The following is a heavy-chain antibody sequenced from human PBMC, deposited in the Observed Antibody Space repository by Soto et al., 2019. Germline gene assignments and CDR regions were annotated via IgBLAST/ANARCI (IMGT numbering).Heavy chain of an antibody. Sequence: QVQLVQSGAEVKKPGSSVKVSCKASGGTFSSYAISWVRQAPGQGLEWMGGIIPIFGTANYAQKFQGRVTITADESTRSAYMELSSLRSEDTAVYYCARGGAFIVVVTAAPDAFDIWGQGTMVTVSS. CDR3: ARGGAFIVVVTAAPDAFDI. J-gene: IGHJ3*02. CDR1: GGTFSSYA. V-gene: IGHV1-69*12. D-gene: IGHD2-21*02. CDR2: IIPIFGTA.